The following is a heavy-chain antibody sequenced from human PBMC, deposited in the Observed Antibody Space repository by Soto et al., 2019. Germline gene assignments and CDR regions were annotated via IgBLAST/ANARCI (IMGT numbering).Heavy chain of an antibody. Sequence: QVLLQESGPGLVQPSGTLSLSCVVSGVSIGSNYYWGWVRQPPGKGLEWLGDMSHIGSVNYNPYLTSRVTISMDKSQNQFSLKLNSVTAADKAVYYYARSRGWYEIDYWGQGTLVIVSS. CDR3: ARSRGWYEIDY. CDR1: GVSIGSNYY. J-gene: IGHJ4*02. V-gene: IGHV4-4*02. CDR2: MSHIGSV. D-gene: IGHD6-19*01.